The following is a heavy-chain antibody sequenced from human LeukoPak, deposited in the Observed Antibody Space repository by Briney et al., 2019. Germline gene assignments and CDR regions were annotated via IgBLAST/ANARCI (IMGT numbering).Heavy chain of an antibody. CDR2: ISYDGSNK. Sequence: HPGGPLRLSCAASGFTFSSYGMHWVRQAPGKGLEWVAVISYDGSNKYYADSVKGRFTISRDNSKNTLYLQMNSLRAEDTAVYYCAKNSAAGTYYYYMDVWGKGTTVTVSS. D-gene: IGHD6-13*01. J-gene: IGHJ6*03. V-gene: IGHV3-30*18. CDR3: AKNSAAGTYYYYMDV. CDR1: GFTFSSYG.